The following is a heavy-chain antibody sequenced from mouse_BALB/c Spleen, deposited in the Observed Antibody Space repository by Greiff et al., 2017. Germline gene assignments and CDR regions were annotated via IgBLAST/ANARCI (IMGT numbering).Heavy chain of an antibody. J-gene: IGHJ2*01. D-gene: IGHD4-1*01. Sequence: VQLQQSRPELVKPGALVKISCKASGYTFTSYDINWVKQRPGQGLEWIGWIYPGDGSTKYNEKFKGKATLTADKSSSTAYMQLSSLTSENSAVYFCARSRANWDFDYWGQGTTLTVSS. CDR2: IYPGDGST. V-gene: IGHV1S56*01. CDR1: GYTFTSYD. CDR3: ARSRANWDFDY.